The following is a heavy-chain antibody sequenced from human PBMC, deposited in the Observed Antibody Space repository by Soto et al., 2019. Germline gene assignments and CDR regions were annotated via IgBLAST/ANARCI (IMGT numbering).Heavy chain of an antibody. CDR3: AKGRGLPSEFDY. V-gene: IGHV3-23*01. CDR1: GFTFSDYA. J-gene: IGHJ4*02. CDR2: FSNTGGGT. Sequence: GGSLRLSCAASGFTFSDYAMSWVRQAPGKGLEWVSVFSNTGGGTYYADSVKGRFTISRDNSKNMLYLQMTSLRAEDTAVYYCAKGRGLPSEFDYWGQGTLVTVSS.